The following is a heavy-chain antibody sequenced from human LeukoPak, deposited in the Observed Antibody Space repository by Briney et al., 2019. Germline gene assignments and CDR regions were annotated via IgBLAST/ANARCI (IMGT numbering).Heavy chain of an antibody. CDR3: ARDRTPTIMTTSYYYGMDV. V-gene: IGHV3-33*08. CDR1: GFTFSSYG. Sequence: GGSLRLSRAASGFTFSSYGMHWVRQAPGKGLEWVAVIWYDGSNKYYADSVKGRFTISRDNSKNTLYLQMNSLRAEDTAVYYCARDRTPTIMTTSYYYGMDVWGQGTTVTVSS. D-gene: IGHD4-4*01. J-gene: IGHJ6*02. CDR2: IWYDGSNK.